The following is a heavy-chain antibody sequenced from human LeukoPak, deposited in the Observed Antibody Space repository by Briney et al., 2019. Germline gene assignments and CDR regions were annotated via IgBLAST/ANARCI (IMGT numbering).Heavy chain of an antibody. J-gene: IGHJ4*02. Sequence: GGSLRLSCAASGFTFSSYGMSWVRQAPGKGLECVSAITDSGGNTAYTDSVRGRFTISRDNSKTTLFLQMNSLRADDTALYYCARGTYGNPFDYWGQGTLVTVSS. V-gene: IGHV3-23*01. CDR2: ITDSGGNT. CDR1: GFTFSSYG. CDR3: ARGTYGNPFDY. D-gene: IGHD4-17*01.